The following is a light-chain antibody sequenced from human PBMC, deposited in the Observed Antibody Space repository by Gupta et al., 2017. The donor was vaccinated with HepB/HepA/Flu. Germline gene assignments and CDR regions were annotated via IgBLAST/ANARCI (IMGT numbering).Light chain of an antibody. V-gene: IGLV1-47*01. CDR2: RND. J-gene: IGLJ2*01. CDR3: STWDDSLSRLL. Sequence: QSVLTHPPSASGTPGQRAVISCSGTSPNIGSNYVFWYQHFSGTAPKILNSRNDQRPSGVPDRFSGSKSGTSASMAISGLRSEDEADYYCSTWDDSLSRLLFGGGTKLTVL. CDR1: SPNIGSNY.